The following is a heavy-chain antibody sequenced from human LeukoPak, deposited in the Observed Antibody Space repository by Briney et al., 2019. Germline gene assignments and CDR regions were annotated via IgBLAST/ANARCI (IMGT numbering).Heavy chain of an antibody. J-gene: IGHJ4*02. D-gene: IGHD6-19*01. CDR1: GGSIRSYY. Sequence: PSETLSLTCTVSGGSIRSYYWSWIRQPPGKGLEGIGCFFFGGSTDYNPSLQSRVTISVDTSKNQLSLRVSSVTASDTAVYYCARRLYISGQIDYWGQGTLVTVSS. CDR2: FFFGGST. CDR3: ARRLYISGQIDY. V-gene: IGHV4-59*08.